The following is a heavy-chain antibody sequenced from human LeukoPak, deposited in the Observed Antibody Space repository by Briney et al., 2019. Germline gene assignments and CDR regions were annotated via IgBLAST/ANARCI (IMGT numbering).Heavy chain of an antibody. CDR1: GGSISSGSYY. J-gene: IGHJ4*02. CDR2: IYTSGST. Sequence: PSETLSLTCTVSGGSISSGSYYWSWIRQPAGKGLEWIGRIYTSGSTNYNPSLKSRVTISVDTSKNQFSLKLSSVTAADTAVYYCARTHDYGDPLDDYWGQGTLVTVSS. CDR3: ARTHDYGDPLDDY. V-gene: IGHV4-61*02. D-gene: IGHD4-17*01.